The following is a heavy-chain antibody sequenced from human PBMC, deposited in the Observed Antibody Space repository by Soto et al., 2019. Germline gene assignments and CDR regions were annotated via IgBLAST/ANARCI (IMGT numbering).Heavy chain of an antibody. CDR2: ISGSGFKK. CDR3: AKNQGVELVPLATVDWFDP. Sequence: EVVLLESGGGLEQPGGSLRLSCAASGFIFENFGMSWVRQAPGKGLEWISSISGSGFKKYYADYVKGRFTISRDNSKSTVYLELNTLSAEDTAVYHCAKNQGVELVPLATVDWFDPWGQGSVVTVSS. V-gene: IGHV3-23*01. J-gene: IGHJ5*02. D-gene: IGHD1-26*01. CDR1: GFIFENFG.